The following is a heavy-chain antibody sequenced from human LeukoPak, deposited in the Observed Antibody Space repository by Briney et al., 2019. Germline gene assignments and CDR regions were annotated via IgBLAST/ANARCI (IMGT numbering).Heavy chain of an antibody. D-gene: IGHD3-10*01. V-gene: IGHV3-23*01. CDR3: AKDNFLSFGESTPFDY. Sequence: GGSLRLSCAASGFTFSSYAMSWVPQAPGKGLEWVSAISGSGGSTYYADSVKSRFTISRDNSKNTLYLQMNSLRAEDTAVYYCAKDNFLSFGESTPFDYWGQGTLVTVSS. CDR1: GFTFSSYA. CDR2: ISGSGGST. J-gene: IGHJ4*02.